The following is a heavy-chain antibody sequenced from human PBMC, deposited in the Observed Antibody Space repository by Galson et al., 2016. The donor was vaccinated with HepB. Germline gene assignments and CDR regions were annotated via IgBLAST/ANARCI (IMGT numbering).Heavy chain of an antibody. CDR1: GFTFSAYA. V-gene: IGHV3-30*04. CDR2: ISYDGSNK. CDR3: ARDEGRSYSGMDF. D-gene: IGHD1-26*01. J-gene: IGHJ4*02. Sequence: SLRLSCAASGFTFSAYAMHWVRQAPGKGLEWVAIISYDGSNKYYADPVKGRFTITRDNSKNTLYLQMNSLLADDTAVFYCARDEGRSYSGMDFWGQGTLVTVSS.